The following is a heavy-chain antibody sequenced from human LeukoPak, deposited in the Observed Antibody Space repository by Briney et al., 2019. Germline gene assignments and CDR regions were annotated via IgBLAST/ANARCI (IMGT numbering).Heavy chain of an antibody. V-gene: IGHV1-2*06. CDR2: INPNSGGT. D-gene: IGHD2-8*01. J-gene: IGHJ4*02. Sequence: VASVKVSCKASGYTFTGYYMHWVRQAPGQGLGWMGRINPNSGGTNYAQKFQGRVTMTRGTSISTAYMELSRLRSDDTAVYYCARRRYCTNGVCYGYYFDYWGQGTLVTVSS. CDR1: GYTFTGYY. CDR3: ARRRYCTNGVCYGYYFDY.